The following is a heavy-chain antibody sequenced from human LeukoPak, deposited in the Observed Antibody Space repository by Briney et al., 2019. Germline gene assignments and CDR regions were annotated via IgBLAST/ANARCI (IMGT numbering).Heavy chain of an antibody. CDR1: GFPFDNYA. J-gene: IGHJ4*02. V-gene: IGHV3-9*01. CDR2: ISWNSNSI. Sequence: SLRLSCAASGFPFDNYAMHWVRQVPGKGLEWVSGISWNSNSIGYADSVKGRFTISRDNARNSLYLQMTSLRTEDTALYFCAKGDSSGWDVVPPWYWGQGTLITVSS. D-gene: IGHD6-19*01. CDR3: AKGDSSGWDVVPPWY.